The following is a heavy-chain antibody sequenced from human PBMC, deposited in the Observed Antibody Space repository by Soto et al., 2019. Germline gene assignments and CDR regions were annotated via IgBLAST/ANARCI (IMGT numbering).Heavy chain of an antibody. J-gene: IGHJ4*02. Sequence: SETLSLTCAVYGGSFSYYYWGWLRQSPGKGPEWIGSVFYTGFTSYNPSLESRVSVSVDTSKNQFSLKVSGVSAADTAVYYCATSQKGYNWNYFDHWGQGALVTVSS. D-gene: IGHD1-20*01. V-gene: IGHV4-39*01. CDR3: ATSQKGYNWNYFDH. CDR2: VFYTGFT. CDR1: GGSFSYYY.